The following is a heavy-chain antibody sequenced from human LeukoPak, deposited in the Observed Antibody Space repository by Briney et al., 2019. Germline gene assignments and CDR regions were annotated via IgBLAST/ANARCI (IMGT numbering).Heavy chain of an antibody. CDR3: ARVASRLAAVDY. CDR1: GFTFSSYS. Sequence: PGGSLRLSCAASGFTFSSYSMNWVRQAPGKGLEWVSYISSSSGTIYYADSVKGRFTISRDNAKNSLYLQMNSLRAEDTAVYYCARVASRLAAVDYWGQGTLVTVSS. V-gene: IGHV3-48*04. J-gene: IGHJ4*02. D-gene: IGHD2-15*01. CDR2: ISSSSGTI.